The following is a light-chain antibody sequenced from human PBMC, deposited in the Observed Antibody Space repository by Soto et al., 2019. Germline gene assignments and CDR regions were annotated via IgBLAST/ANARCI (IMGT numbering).Light chain of an antibody. Sequence: IVMTQSPATLSVSPGARAALSCRASQSVSSSYLAWYQRKPGQAPRLLIYGASSRATGIPDRFSGSGSGTDFTLTISRLEPEDFAVYYCQQYGSSPWTFGQGTKVDIK. CDR1: QSVSSSY. CDR2: GAS. J-gene: IGKJ1*01. V-gene: IGKV3-20*01. CDR3: QQYGSSPWT.